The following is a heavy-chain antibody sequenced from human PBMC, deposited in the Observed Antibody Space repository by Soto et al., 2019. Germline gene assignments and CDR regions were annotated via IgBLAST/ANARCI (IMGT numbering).Heavy chain of an antibody. CDR1: GGSISSDDYY. D-gene: IGHD6-13*01. CDR2: IYYSGYT. CDR3: ARVGAGAAAGTGYYYGMDV. J-gene: IGHJ6*02. Sequence: SETLSLTCTVSGGSISSDDYYWSWIRQPPGKGLEWIGYIYYSGYTFDNPSLTSRVTLSVDTSKNQFSLKLTSVTAADTAVYYCARVGAGAAAGTGYYYGMDVWGQGTTVTVSS. V-gene: IGHV4-30-4*01.